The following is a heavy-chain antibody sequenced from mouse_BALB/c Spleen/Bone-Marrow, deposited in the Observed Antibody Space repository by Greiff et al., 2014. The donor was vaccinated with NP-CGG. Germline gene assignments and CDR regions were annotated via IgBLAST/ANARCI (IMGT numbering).Heavy chain of an antibody. D-gene: IGHD3-3*01. J-gene: IGHJ2*01. CDR1: GFTFTDSY. Sequence: EVQLQQSGAELVKPGASVKLSCTASGFTFTDSYMYWVKQRPGQGLEWIGRIDPANGGTNYDAKFKSKATITADKSSSTAYMQLSSLTSEDTADYYCARWGNGTFDYWGQGTPVTVSA. V-gene: IGHV14-3*02. CDR3: ARWGNGTFDY. CDR2: IDPANGGT.